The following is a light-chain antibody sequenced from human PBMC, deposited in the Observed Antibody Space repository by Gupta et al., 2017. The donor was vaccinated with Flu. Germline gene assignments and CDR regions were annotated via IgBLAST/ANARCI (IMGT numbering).Light chain of an antibody. Sequence: KVTISCSGKSSNIENNYVAWYQHLPGTAPKLIIYETDKQPSGIPDRFSGPKSGTSATLGITGVQTGDEADYYCGTWDNSLSAWVFGGGTKLTVL. CDR1: SSNIENNY. CDR2: ETD. V-gene: IGLV1-51*02. J-gene: IGLJ3*02. CDR3: GTWDNSLSAWV.